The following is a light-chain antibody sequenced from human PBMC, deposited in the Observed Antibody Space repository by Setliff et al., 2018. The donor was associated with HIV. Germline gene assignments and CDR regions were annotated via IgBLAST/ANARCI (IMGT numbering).Light chain of an antibody. CDR3: CSYAGSSTFV. CDR1: SSDVGAYNY. CDR2: DVS. Sequence: QSALTQPASVSGSPGQSITISCTGTSSDVGAYNYVSWYQQHPGKAPKLMIFDVSNRPSGVSDRFSGSKSGNTASLTISGLQTEDEADYYCCSYAGSSTFVFGGGTKVTVL. J-gene: IGLJ2*01. V-gene: IGLV2-23*02.